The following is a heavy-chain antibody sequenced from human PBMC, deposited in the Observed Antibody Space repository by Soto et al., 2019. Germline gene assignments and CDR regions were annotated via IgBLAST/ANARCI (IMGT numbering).Heavy chain of an antibody. D-gene: IGHD3-3*01. J-gene: IGHJ6*02. V-gene: IGHV3-33*01. CDR2: IWYDGSNK. CDR3: ARDRSGSYGMDV. Sequence: AGGSLRLSCAASGFTFSRYGMHWVRQAPGKGLEWVAVIWYDGSNKYYADSVKGRFTISRDNSKNTLYLQMNSLRAEDTAVYYCARDRSGSYGMDVWGQGTLVTVSS. CDR1: GFTFSRYG.